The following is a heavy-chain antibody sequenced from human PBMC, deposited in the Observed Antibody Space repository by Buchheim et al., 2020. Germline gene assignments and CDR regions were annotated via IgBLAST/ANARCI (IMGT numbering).Heavy chain of an antibody. Sequence: QVQLQQWGAGLLKPSETLSLTCAVYGGSFSGYYWSWIRQPPGKGLEWIGEINHSGSTNYNPSLKSRVTISVDKSKNQFSLKLSSVTAADTAVYYCARDSYFERVHRGYYYGMDVWGQGTT. CDR1: GGSFSGYY. V-gene: IGHV4-34*01. CDR2: INHSGST. J-gene: IGHJ6*02. CDR3: ARDSYFERVHRGYYYGMDV. D-gene: IGHD2/OR15-2a*01.